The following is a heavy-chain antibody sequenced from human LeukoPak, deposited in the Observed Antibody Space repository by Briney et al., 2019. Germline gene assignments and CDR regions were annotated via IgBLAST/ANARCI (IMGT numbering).Heavy chain of an antibody. CDR3: ARPLYGVRGVYDY. CDR2: IKQDGSEK. J-gene: IGHJ4*02. CDR1: GFSVSGYW. Sequence: GGSLRLSCAVSGFSVSGYWMTWVRQAPGKGLEWVANIKQDGSEKYYVDSVKGRFTISRDNAKNSLYLQMNSLRAEDTAVYYCARPLYGVRGVYDYWGQGTLVTVSS. V-gene: IGHV3-7*01. D-gene: IGHD3-10*01.